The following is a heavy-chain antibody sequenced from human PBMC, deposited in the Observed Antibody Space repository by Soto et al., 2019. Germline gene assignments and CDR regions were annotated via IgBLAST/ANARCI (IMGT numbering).Heavy chain of an antibody. Sequence: PGGSLRLSCGASGFTFSNYYRSWIRQAPGKGLEWVSYISSTGRTIYYADSAKGRFTVSRDNAQNSLSLKLNSLRVEDTAVYYCARSYSSGWEFDYWGQGTQVTVSS. CDR1: GFTFSNYY. CDR3: ARSYSSGWEFDY. J-gene: IGHJ4*02. V-gene: IGHV3-11*01. CDR2: ISSTGRTI. D-gene: IGHD6-19*01.